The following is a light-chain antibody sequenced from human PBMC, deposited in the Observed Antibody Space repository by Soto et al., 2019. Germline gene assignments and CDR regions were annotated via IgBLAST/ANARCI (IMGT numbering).Light chain of an antibody. Sequence: EIALTQSPGTLSWSPGERATLSCRASQSVSSSYLAWYQQKPGQAPRLLIYGASSRATGIPDSFSGSEYGTDFHLTISSLQTEDFAVYYCQQYNNWPYTFGQGTKVDIK. CDR1: QSVSSSY. V-gene: IGKV3-20*01. CDR2: GAS. CDR3: QQYNNWPYT. J-gene: IGKJ2*01.